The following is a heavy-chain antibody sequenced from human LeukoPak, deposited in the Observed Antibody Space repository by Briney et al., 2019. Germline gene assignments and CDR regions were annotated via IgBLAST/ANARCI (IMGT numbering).Heavy chain of an antibody. D-gene: IGHD2-21*02. CDR3: ARHGKVWNGDCFDYQPAEIDF. V-gene: IGHV4-39*01. CDR1: GGSISSSSYY. CDR2: ISYSGST. J-gene: IGHJ4*02. Sequence: SETLSLTCTVSGGSISSSSYYWGWIRQPPGKGLEWIGSISYSGSTYYNPSLKSRVTISVDTSKNQFSLRLSSVTAADTAVYYCARHGKVWNGDCFDYQPAEIDFWGQGTLVTVSS.